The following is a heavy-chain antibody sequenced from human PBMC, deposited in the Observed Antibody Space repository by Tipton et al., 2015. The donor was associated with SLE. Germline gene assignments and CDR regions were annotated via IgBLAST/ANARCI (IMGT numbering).Heavy chain of an antibody. Sequence: TLSLTCTVSGGSISSYYWSWIRQPPGKGLEWIGYIYYSGSTNYNPSLKSRVTISVDTSKNQFSLKLSSVTAADTAAYYCARPAVAGIGGPFDYWDQGTLVTVSS. J-gene: IGHJ4*02. CDR3: ARPAVAGIGGPFDY. CDR1: GGSISSYY. D-gene: IGHD6-19*01. CDR2: IYYSGST. V-gene: IGHV4-59*01.